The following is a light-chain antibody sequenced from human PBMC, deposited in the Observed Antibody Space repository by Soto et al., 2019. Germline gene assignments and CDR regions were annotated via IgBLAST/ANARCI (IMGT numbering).Light chain of an antibody. CDR3: TSYTSNSTWV. Sequence: QSALTQPPSVSGSPGQSVTISCTGTSSDVGNYNRVSWYQQPPGTAPKLMIYEVTNRPSGVPNRFSASKSGNTASLTISGLQAEDEADYYFTSYTSNSTWVFGAGTKLTVL. CDR2: EVT. V-gene: IGLV2-18*02. CDR1: SSDVGNYNR. J-gene: IGLJ3*02.